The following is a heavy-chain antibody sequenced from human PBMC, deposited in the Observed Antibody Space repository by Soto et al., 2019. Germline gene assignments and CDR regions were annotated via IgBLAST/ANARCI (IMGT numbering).Heavy chain of an antibody. D-gene: IGHD4-4*01. CDR2: IYYSGST. V-gene: IGHV4-39*01. Sequence: QLQLQESGPGLVKPSETLSLTCTVSGGSISSSSYYWGWIRQPPGKGLEWIGSIYYSGSTYYNPSLKSRVTISVDTSKNQFSLKLSSVTAADTAVYYCASFLGALETVTSAFDIWGQGTMVTVSS. CDR1: GGSISSSSYY. CDR3: ASFLGALETVTSAFDI. J-gene: IGHJ3*02.